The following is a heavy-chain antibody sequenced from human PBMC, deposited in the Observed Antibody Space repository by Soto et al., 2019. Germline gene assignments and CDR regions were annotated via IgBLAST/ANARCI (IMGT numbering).Heavy chain of an antibody. CDR1: GFTFSSYG. CDR2: IWYDGSNK. D-gene: IGHD3-10*01. CDR3: ARYNGSGSYYLRPYYYYYYMDV. V-gene: IGHV3-33*01. Sequence: GGSLRLSCAASGFTFSSYGMHWVRQAPGKGLEWVAVIWYDGSNKYYADSVKGRFTISRDNSKNTLYLQMNSLRAEDTAVYYCARYNGSGSYYLRPYYYYYYMDVWGKGTTVTVSS. J-gene: IGHJ6*03.